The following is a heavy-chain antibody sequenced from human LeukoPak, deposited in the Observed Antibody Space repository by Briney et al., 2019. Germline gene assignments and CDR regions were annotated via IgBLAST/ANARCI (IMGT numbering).Heavy chain of an antibody. D-gene: IGHD3-10*01. CDR1: GFVFANYW. J-gene: IGHJ5*01. CDR3: ARGPPYGSRSDFLDS. V-gene: IGHV3-7*01. CDR2: IKQGGSEK. Sequence: GGSLRLSCAASGFVFANYWMSWVRQAPGKGLEWVADIKQGGSEKLCVDSVKGRFTISRDDAKNSLSLQMDSLRAEGTALYYCARGPPYGSRSDFLDSWGQGTQVTVSS.